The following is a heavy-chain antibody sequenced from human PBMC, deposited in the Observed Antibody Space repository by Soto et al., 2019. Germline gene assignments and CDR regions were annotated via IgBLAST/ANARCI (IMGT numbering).Heavy chain of an antibody. D-gene: IGHD6-25*01. CDR1: GFTFSDSY. V-gene: IGHV3-30*18. Sequence: PGGSLSLSCAASGFTFSDSYMHWVRQAPGKGLDWVALISYHGRNVHHADSVKGRFTISIDNSKDTLYRQRNSLRAEDTAVYYCVKDPGYGSASSAGRLGMNVWGQRSTFTVSS. J-gene: IGHJ6*02. CDR3: VKDPGYGSASSAGRLGMNV. CDR2: ISYHGRNV.